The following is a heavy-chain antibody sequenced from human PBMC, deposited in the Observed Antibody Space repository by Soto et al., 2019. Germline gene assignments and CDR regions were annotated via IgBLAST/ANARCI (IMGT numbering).Heavy chain of an antibody. J-gene: IGHJ4*02. V-gene: IGHV3-30*18. CDR1: GFTFSSYG. Sequence: GGTLRLSSSTSGFTFSSYGLHWFRQAPGMGLEWVAVISYDGSNKYYADSVKGRFTISRDNSKNTLYLQMNSLSAEDTAGYYCENDLVVIPDYWGQGTLVAVSS. D-gene: IGHD3-22*01. CDR3: ENDLVVIPDY. CDR2: ISYDGSNK.